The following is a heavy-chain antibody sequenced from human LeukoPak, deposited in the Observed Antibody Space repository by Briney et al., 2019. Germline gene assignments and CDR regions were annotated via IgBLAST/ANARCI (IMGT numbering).Heavy chain of an antibody. Sequence: SQTLSLTCTVSGGSISSGGYYWSWIRQHPGKGLEWIGYIYYSGSTYYNPSLKSRVTISVDTSKNQFSLKLSSVTAADTAVYYCAREYCSGGSCYSHAFDIWGQGTMVTVSS. CDR1: GGSISSGGYY. D-gene: IGHD2-15*01. CDR3: AREYCSGGSCYSHAFDI. CDR2: IYYSGST. J-gene: IGHJ3*02. V-gene: IGHV4-31*03.